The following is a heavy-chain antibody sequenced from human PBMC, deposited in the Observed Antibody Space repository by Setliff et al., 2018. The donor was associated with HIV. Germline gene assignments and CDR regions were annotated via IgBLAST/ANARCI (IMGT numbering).Heavy chain of an antibody. CDR2: IYYSGST. CDR1: SGSISTSSYY. CDR3: AGQYYDYVWGTYRSQYYFDN. V-gene: IGHV4-39*07. Sequence: SETLSLTCIVSSGSISTSSYYWGWIRQPPGKGLEWIGSIYYSGSTYYNPSLKSRITISIDTSKNQFSLRLSSVTAADTAVYYCAGQYYDYVWGTYRSQYYFDNWGQGTLVTVSS. D-gene: IGHD3-16*02. J-gene: IGHJ4*02.